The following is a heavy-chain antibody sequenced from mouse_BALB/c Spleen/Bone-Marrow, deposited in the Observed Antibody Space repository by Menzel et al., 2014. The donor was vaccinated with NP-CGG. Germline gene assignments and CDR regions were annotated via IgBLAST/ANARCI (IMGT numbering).Heavy chain of an antibody. CDR1: GFSLTSYG. D-gene: IGHD1-1*01. V-gene: IGHV2-9*02. CDR2: IWAGGST. CDR3: ARKDYGSRGGYFDV. Sequence: QVQLKESGPGLVAPSQSLSITCTVSGFSLTSYGVHWVRQPPGKGLEWLGLIWAGGSTNYNSALMSRLSISKDNSKSQVFLKMNGLQTDDTAMYYCARKDYGSRGGYFDVWGAGTTVTVSS. J-gene: IGHJ1*01.